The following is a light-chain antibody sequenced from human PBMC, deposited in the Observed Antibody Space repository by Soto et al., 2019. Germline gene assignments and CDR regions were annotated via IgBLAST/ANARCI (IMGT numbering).Light chain of an antibody. Sequence: QSVLTQSPSASASLGASVKLTCTLSSGHSSYAIAWHQQQPEKGPRYLMKLNSDGSHSKGDGIPDRFSGSSSGAERYLTISRLQSEDEADYDCQTWGTGIHYVFGTGTKVTVL. CDR2: LNSDGSH. V-gene: IGLV4-69*01. CDR3: QTWGTGIHYV. J-gene: IGLJ1*01. CDR1: SGHSSYA.